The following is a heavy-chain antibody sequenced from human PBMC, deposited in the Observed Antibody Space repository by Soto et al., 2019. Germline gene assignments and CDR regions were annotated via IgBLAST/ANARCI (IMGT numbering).Heavy chain of an antibody. CDR2: ISYDGSNK. CDR1: GFTFSSYA. CDR3: AREVFGDIDY. J-gene: IGHJ4*02. Sequence: GGSLILSCAASGFTFSSYAMHWVRQAPGKGLEWVAVISYDGSNKYYADSVKGRFTISRDNSKNTLYLQMNSLRAEDTAVYYCAREVFGDIDYWGQGTLVTVSS. V-gene: IGHV3-30-3*01. D-gene: IGHD3-10*01.